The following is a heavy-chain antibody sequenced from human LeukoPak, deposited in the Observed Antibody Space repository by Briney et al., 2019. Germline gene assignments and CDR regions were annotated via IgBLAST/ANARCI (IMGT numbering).Heavy chain of an antibody. V-gene: IGHV4-34*01. J-gene: IGHJ4*02. Sequence: PSETLSLTCAVYGGSFSGYHWSWIRQNTGKGLEWIGEIDPYGGSNYNPSLKSRVTISVDTSKNQFSLKLNSVTAADTALYYCARHVSGRWFGDDYPYYADVWGRGTLVTVSS. CDR1: GGSFSGYH. CDR2: IDPYGGS. CDR3: ARHVSGRWFGDDYPYYADV. D-gene: IGHD3-10*01.